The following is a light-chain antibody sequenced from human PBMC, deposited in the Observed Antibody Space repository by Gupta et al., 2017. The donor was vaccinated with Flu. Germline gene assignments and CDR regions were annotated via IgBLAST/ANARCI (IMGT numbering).Light chain of an antibody. CDR1: SRDVGAYNY. J-gene: IGLJ3*02. CDR2: DVT. Sequence: QSALTQPASVSASPGQSITISCTGTSRDVGAYNYVSWYQQHPGKAPKLLIYDVTDRPSGVSVRFTGSKSGNTASLTISELQAEDEAEYFCTSFTTDTTPWVFGGGTKLTVL. CDR3: TSFTTDTTPWV. V-gene: IGLV2-14*03.